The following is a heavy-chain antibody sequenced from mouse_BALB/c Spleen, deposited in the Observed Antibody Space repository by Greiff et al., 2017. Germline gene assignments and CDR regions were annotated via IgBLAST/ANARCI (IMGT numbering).Heavy chain of an antibody. D-gene: IGHD6-5*01. J-gene: IGHJ4*01. Sequence: VQLKESGPGLVKPSQSLSLTCTVTGYSITSDYAWNWIRQFPGNKLEWMGYISYSGSTSYNPSLKSRISITRDTSKNQFFLQLNSVTTEDTATYYCASYAYYAMDYWGQGTSVTVSS. V-gene: IGHV3-2*02. CDR2: ISYSGST. CDR3: ASYAYYAMDY. CDR1: GYSITSDYA.